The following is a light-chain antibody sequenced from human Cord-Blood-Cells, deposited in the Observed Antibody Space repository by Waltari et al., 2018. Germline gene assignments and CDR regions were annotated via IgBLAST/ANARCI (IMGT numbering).Light chain of an antibody. CDR2: EVS. CDR3: CSYAGSRV. V-gene: IGLV2-23*02. CDR1: SSDVGSYNL. Sequence: QSALTQPVSVSGSPGQSITISCTGTSSDVGSYNLVSWYQQHPGKAPKLMIYEVSKRPSGVSNRFSGSKSGNTASLTISGLQAEDEADYYCCSYAGSRVFGGGTKLTVL. J-gene: IGLJ2*01.